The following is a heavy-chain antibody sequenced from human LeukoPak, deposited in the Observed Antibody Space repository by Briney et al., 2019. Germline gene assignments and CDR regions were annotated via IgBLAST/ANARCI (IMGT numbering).Heavy chain of an antibody. V-gene: IGHV3-15*01. J-gene: IGHJ3*02. Sequence: PEGSLRLSCAASGFTFSNAWMNWIRLAPGKGLEWGGRIRSKTDYGTTDYAAPVKGRFTVSRDDSIHTLYLQMHSLKTEDTAVYYCTTRELRYYGSGTYPVAFDIWGQGTMVTVSS. CDR3: TTRELRYYGSGTYPVAFDI. CDR1: GFTFSNAW. D-gene: IGHD3-10*01. CDR2: IRSKTDYGTT.